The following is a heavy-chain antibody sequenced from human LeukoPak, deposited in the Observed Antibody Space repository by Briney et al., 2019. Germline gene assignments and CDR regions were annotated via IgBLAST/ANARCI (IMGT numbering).Heavy chain of an antibody. CDR2: IYYGGST. D-gene: IGHD2-15*01. J-gene: IGHJ4*02. CDR1: GDSINSNY. CDR3: ARLLAGCPGGRCRAHFDY. Sequence: PSETLSLTCSVSGDSINSNYWSWMRPPPGKGLEWIGYIYYGGSTNYNPSLKSRVSMSVDTSKNQFSLNLSSVTAADTAVYHCARLLAGCPGGRCRAHFDYWGQGTLVTVSS. V-gene: IGHV4-59*01.